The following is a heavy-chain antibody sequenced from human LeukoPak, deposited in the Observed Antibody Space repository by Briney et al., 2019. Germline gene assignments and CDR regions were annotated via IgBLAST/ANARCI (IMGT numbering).Heavy chain of an antibody. J-gene: IGHJ4*02. CDR3: AKEKVVPAASDY. D-gene: IGHD2-2*01. CDR1: GFTFSNYW. CDR2: IKYDGSAT. Sequence: AGGSLRLSCAASGFTFSNYWMHWIRQVPGKGLVWVSHIKYDGSATNYAVSVKGRFTISRDNAKNTLYLQMNSLRAEDTAVYYCAKEKVVPAASDYWGQGTLVTVSS. V-gene: IGHV3-74*01.